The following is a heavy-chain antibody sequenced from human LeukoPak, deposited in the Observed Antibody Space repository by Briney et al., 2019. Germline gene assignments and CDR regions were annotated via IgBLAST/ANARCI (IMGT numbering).Heavy chain of an antibody. CDR1: GSTFSSYA. Sequence: GGSLRLSCAASGSTFSSYAMSWVRQAPGKGLEWVSAISGSGGSTYYADSVKGRFTISRDNSKNTLYLQMNSLRAEDTAVYYCARFDPQQHYYCYYYYMDVWGKETTVTVSS. J-gene: IGHJ6*03. V-gene: IGHV3-23*01. D-gene: IGHD6-13*01. CDR3: ARFDPQQHYYCYYYYMDV. CDR2: ISGSGGST.